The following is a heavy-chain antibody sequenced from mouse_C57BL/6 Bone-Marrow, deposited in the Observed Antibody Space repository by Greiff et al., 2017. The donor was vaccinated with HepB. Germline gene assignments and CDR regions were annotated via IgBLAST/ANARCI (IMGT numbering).Heavy chain of an antibody. CDR3: ARCHYYGSSYYFDY. D-gene: IGHD1-1*01. Sequence: VKVVESGAELARPGASVKLSCKASGYTFTSYGISWVKQRTGQGLEWIGEIYPRSGNTYYNEKFKGKATLTADKSSSTAYMELRSLTSEDSAVYFCARCHYYGSSYYFDYWGQGTTLTVSS. CDR1: GYTFTSYG. J-gene: IGHJ2*01. CDR2: IYPRSGNT. V-gene: IGHV1-81*01.